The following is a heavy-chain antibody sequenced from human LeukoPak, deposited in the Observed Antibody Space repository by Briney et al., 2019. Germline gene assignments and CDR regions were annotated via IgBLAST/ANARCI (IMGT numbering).Heavy chain of an antibody. J-gene: IGHJ3*02. D-gene: IGHD6-13*01. CDR3: ARTIAATGKGLDTFDI. Sequence: GGSLRLSCAASGFTFTAHSMNWVRLAPGKGLEWVSSISRSGGSIYYLDSVKGRFTTSRDNAKNSLYLQMNNLRVEDTAVYYCARTIAATGKGLDTFDIWGQGTLVTVSS. V-gene: IGHV3-21*01. CDR2: ISRSGGSI. CDR1: GFTFTAHS.